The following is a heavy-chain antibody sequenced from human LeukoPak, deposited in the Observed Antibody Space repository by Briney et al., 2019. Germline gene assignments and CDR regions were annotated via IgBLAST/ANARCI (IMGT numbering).Heavy chain of an antibody. CDR1: GGTFSSYA. J-gene: IGHJ5*02. D-gene: IGHD3-10*01. V-gene: IGHV1-69*13. Sequence: SVKVSCKASGGTFSSYAVSWVRQAPGQGLEWMGGIIPIFGTANYAQKFQGRVTITADESTSTAYMELSSLRSEDTAVYYCAREILASGSYYIRWFDPWGQGTLVTVSS. CDR3: AREILASGSYYIRWFDP. CDR2: IIPIFGTA.